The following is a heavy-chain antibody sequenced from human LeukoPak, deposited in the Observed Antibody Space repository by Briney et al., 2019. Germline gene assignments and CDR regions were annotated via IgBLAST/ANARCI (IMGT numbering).Heavy chain of an antibody. CDR1: GGSISSSSYY. Sequence: PSETLSLTCTVSGGSISSSSYYWGWIRQPPGKGLEWIGSIYYSGSTYYNPSLKSRVTISVDTSKNQFSLKLSSVTAADTAVYYCARGYMVVTAIGFDYWGQGTLVTVSS. CDR2: IYYSGST. J-gene: IGHJ4*02. CDR3: ARGYMVVTAIGFDY. D-gene: IGHD2-21*02. V-gene: IGHV4-39*07.